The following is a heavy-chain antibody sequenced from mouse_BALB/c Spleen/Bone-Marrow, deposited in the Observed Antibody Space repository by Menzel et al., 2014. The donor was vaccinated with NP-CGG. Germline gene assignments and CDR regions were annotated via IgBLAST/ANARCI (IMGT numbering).Heavy chain of an antibody. V-gene: IGHV14-4*02. CDR3: NAEHGNYHYFDY. Sequence: VQLQQSGAELVRSGASVKLSCTASGFNIKDYYMHWVNQRPEQGLEWIGWIDPGNGDTEYAPKFQGKATMTADTSSNTAYLQLSSLTSEDTAVYYCNAEHGNYHYFDYWGQGTTRTVSS. D-gene: IGHD6-1*01. CDR2: IDPGNGDT. CDR1: GFNIKDYY. J-gene: IGHJ2*01.